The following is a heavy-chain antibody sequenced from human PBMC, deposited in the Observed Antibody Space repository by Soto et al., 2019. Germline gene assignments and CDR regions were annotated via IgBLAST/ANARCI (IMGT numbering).Heavy chain of an antibody. V-gene: IGHV1-69*12. Sequence: QVQLVQSGAEVKKPESSVKVSCKAPGGTFSTYAISWVRQAPGQGLEWMGGIIPMFGTANYAQRFQDRVTITAEESTNTVYMEMSSLRSENTAVYYCASGIQLWLRRIHSGYSGWGQGTLVTVSS. D-gene: IGHD5-18*01. CDR3: ASGIQLWLRRIHSGYSG. CDR2: IIPMFGTA. CDR1: GGTFSTYA. J-gene: IGHJ4*02.